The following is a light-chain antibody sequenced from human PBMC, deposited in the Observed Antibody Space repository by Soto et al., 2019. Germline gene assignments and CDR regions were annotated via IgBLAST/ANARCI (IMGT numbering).Light chain of an antibody. J-gene: IGKJ4*01. Sequence: ETLMTQSPATLSVSPGERATLSCRASENVLSYLAWYQQKPGQPPRLLISGAATRATDIPARFSGSGSGTEFTLTISSLQSEDFAVYYCQQYYNWPLTFGGGTKVDIK. CDR3: QQYYNWPLT. CDR1: ENVLSY. V-gene: IGKV3-15*01. CDR2: GAA.